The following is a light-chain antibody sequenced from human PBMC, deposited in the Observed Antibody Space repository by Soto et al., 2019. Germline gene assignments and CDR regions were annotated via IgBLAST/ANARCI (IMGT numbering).Light chain of an antibody. CDR1: SSDVGANKY. CDR2: EVT. Sequence: QSSLTQPPAASGSPGQSDTISCTGTSSDVGANKYVSWYQQYPGKAPKLMIYEVTKRPSGVPDRFSGSKSGNTASLTVSGLQAEDEAYYYCTSYVGNDIWVFGGGTKVTVL. CDR3: TSYVGNDIWV. J-gene: IGLJ3*02. V-gene: IGLV2-8*01.